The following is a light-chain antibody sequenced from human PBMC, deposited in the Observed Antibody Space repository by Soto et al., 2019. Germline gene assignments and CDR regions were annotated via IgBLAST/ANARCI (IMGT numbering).Light chain of an antibody. CDR1: QGIRND. CDR2: AAS. Sequence: AIQLTQSPSPLSASVGDRVTITCRASQGIRNDLGWYQQKPGKAPKLLIYAASSLQSGVPSRFSGSGSGTDFTLTISSLQPEDFATYYCLQDYNYPRTFGQGTKVDIK. V-gene: IGKV1-6*01. CDR3: LQDYNYPRT. J-gene: IGKJ1*01.